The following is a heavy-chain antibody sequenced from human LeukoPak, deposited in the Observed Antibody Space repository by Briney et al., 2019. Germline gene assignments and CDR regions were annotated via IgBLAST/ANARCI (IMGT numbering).Heavy chain of an antibody. V-gene: IGHV3-74*01. CDR1: GFTFSSYW. CDR3: ARDSGYYGLAFDY. CDR2: INSDGSST. J-gene: IGHJ4*02. D-gene: IGHD3-22*01. Sequence: GGSLRLSCAASGFTFSSYWMHWVRQAPGKGLVWVSRINSDGSSTSYADPVKGRFTISRDNAKNTLYLQMNSLRAEDTAVYYCARDSGYYGLAFDYWGQGTLVTVSS.